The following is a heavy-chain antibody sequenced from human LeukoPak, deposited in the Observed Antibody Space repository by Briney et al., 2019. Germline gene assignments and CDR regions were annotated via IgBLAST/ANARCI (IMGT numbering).Heavy chain of an antibody. D-gene: IGHD3-22*01. Sequence: RPGGSLRLSCAASGFTFSDYYMSWIRQAPGKGLEWVSYISSSGSTIYYADSVKGRFTISRDNAKNSLYLQMNSLRADDTAVYYCAKVSAFYYDSSGYSAPFDYWGQGTLVTVSS. J-gene: IGHJ4*02. V-gene: IGHV3-11*01. CDR2: ISSSGSTI. CDR1: GFTFSDYY. CDR3: AKVSAFYYDSSGYSAPFDY.